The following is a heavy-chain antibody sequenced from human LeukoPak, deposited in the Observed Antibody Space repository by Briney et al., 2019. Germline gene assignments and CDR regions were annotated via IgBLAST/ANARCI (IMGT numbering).Heavy chain of an antibody. V-gene: IGHV3-21*01. J-gene: IGHJ4*02. Sequence: GGSLRLSCAASGFTFSSYSMTWVRQAPGKGLEWVSSISSSSSYIYYADSVKGRFTISRDNAKNSLYLQMNSLRAEDTAVYYCARDTTMTTGYWGQGTLVTVSS. CDR3: ARDTTMTTGY. CDR1: GFTFSSYS. D-gene: IGHD4-17*01. CDR2: ISSSSSYI.